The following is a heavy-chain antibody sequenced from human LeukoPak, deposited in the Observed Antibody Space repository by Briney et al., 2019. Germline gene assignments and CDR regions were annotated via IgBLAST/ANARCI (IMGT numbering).Heavy chain of an antibody. CDR1: GGSISSGGYY. D-gene: IGHD2-15*01. V-gene: IGHV4-31*03. Sequence: SETLSFTCTVSGGSISSGGYYWSWIRQHPGKGLEWIGYIYYSGSTYYNPSLKSRVTISVDTSKNQFSLKLSSVTAADTAVYYCARAGYVGYCSGGSCYPHFDYWGQGTLVTVSS. CDR2: IYYSGST. J-gene: IGHJ4*02. CDR3: ARAGYVGYCSGGSCYPHFDY.